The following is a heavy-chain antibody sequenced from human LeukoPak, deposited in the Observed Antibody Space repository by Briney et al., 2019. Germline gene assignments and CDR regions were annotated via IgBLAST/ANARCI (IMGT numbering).Heavy chain of an antibody. CDR3: AREGTSLIRGTPFDY. Sequence: PSETLSLTCTVSGGSISSGDYSSSSIRQHPGKCLEWTGYIFYSGRTYYNPSLKSRVTISVDTSKNQFSLKLSSVTAADTAVYYCAREGTSLIRGTPFDYWGQGTLVTVSS. CDR1: GGSISSGDYS. CDR2: IFYSGRT. J-gene: IGHJ4*02. V-gene: IGHV4-31*03. D-gene: IGHD3-10*01.